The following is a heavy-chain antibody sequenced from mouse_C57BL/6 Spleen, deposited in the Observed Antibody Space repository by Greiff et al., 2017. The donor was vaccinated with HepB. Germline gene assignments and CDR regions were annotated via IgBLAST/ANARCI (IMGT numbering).Heavy chain of an antibody. CDR2: INPNNGGT. CDR3: AREDLYGNYEVY. D-gene: IGHD2-1*01. V-gene: IGHV1-26*01. J-gene: IGHJ2*01. CDR1: GYTFTDYY. Sequence: EVQLQQSGPELVKPGASVKISCKASGYTFTDYYMNWVKQSHGKSLEWIGDINPNNGGTSYNQKFKGKATLTVDKSSSTAYMELRSLTSEDSAVYYCAREDLYGNYEVYWGQGTTLTVSS.